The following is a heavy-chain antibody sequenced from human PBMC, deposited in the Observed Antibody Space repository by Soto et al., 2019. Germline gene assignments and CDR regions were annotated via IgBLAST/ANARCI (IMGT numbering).Heavy chain of an antibody. CDR1: YGSVSSGSYY. CDR2: IYYSGST. CDR3: ASPKIAFYNWFDP. J-gene: IGHJ5*02. D-gene: IGHD3-3*02. V-gene: IGHV4-61*01. Sequence: SETLSLTCAFSYGSVSSGSYYWSCIRQPPVKVLEWIGCIYYSGSTNYNPSLKSRVTISVDTSKNQFSLKLSSVTAADTAVYYCASPKIAFYNWFDPWGQGTLVTVSS.